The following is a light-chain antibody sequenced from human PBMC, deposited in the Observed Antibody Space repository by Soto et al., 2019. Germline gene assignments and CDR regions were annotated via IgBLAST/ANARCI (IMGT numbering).Light chain of an antibody. J-gene: IGKJ1*01. CDR1: QSISSW. V-gene: IGKV1-5*03. CDR2: KAS. Sequence: DIQMTQSPSTLSASVGDRVTITCRASQSISSWLAWYQVKPGKAPNLLIYKASSLQGGVPSRFSGSGSGTEFTLTISSLQPDDFVTYYCHQYDNYLWTFGQGTKVEIK. CDR3: HQYDNYLWT.